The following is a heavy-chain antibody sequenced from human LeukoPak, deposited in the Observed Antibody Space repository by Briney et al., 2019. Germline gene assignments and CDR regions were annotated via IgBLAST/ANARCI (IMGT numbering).Heavy chain of an antibody. CDR1: GGSFSGYY. Sequence: NPSETLSLTCAVYGGSFSGYYWSWIRQPPGKGLEWIGEINHSGSTNYNPSLKSRVTISVDTSKNQFSLKLSSVTAADTAVYYCARDRNYYDSSGYYSPYYFDYWGQGTLVTVSS. V-gene: IGHV4-34*01. CDR3: ARDRNYYDSSGYYSPYYFDY. J-gene: IGHJ4*02. D-gene: IGHD3-22*01. CDR2: INHSGST.